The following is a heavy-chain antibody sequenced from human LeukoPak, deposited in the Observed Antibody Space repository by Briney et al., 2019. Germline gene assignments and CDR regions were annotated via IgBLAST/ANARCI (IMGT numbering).Heavy chain of an antibody. Sequence: GGSLRLSCAASGFTFSNYWMSWVRQAPGKGLEWVGHAKHDGSETYYVDSVKGRFTVSRDNAKNSLFLQMNSLRAEDTAVYYCARDLPSSGYYYRDAFDIWGQGTMVTVSS. CDR3: ARDLPSSGYYYRDAFDI. D-gene: IGHD3-22*01. CDR2: AKHDGSET. J-gene: IGHJ3*02. V-gene: IGHV3-7*01. CDR1: GFTFSNYW.